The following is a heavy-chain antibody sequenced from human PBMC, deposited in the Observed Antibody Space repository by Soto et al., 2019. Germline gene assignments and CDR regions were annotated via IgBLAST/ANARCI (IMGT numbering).Heavy chain of an antibody. V-gene: IGHV1-69*13. CDR2: IIPIFGTA. Sequence: ASVKVSCKASGGTFSSYAISWVRQAPGQGLEWMGGIIPIFGTANYAQKFQGRVTITADESTSTAYMELSSLRSEDTAVYYCSKDYYDSSGYYDYWGQGTLVTVSS. CDR3: SKDYYDSSGYYDY. J-gene: IGHJ4*02. CDR1: GGTFSSYA. D-gene: IGHD3-22*01.